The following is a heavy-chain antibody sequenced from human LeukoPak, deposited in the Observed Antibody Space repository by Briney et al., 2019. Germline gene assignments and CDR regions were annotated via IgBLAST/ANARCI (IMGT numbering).Heavy chain of an antibody. CDR3: AREVAAPVLLWFGELHYYMDV. J-gene: IGHJ6*03. V-gene: IGHV3-23*01. CDR2: ISGTGDRA. CDR1: GFTFSSYA. D-gene: IGHD3-10*01. Sequence: GGSLRLSCAASGFTFSSYAMNWVRQAPGKGLEWVSAISGTGDRAYYTDSVKGRFTISRDNSKNTLYLQMNSLRAEDSAVYYCAREVAAPVLLWFGELHYYMDVWGKGTTVTVSS.